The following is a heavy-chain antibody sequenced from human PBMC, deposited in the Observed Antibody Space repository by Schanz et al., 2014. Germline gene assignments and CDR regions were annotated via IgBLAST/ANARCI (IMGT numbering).Heavy chain of an antibody. J-gene: IGHJ4*02. D-gene: IGHD6-13*01. V-gene: IGHV1-46*03. CDR1: GYTFVSYS. CDR2: INPSGGST. Sequence: QVQLVQSGAEVKKPGASVKVSCKASGYTFVSYSMHWVRQAPGQGLEWMGIINPSGGSTTYAQKFQGRVTMTRDTSTSTVYMELSSLRSEDTAVYYCARDGVDAAAGGNYWGQGTLVNVSS. CDR3: ARDGVDAAAGGNY.